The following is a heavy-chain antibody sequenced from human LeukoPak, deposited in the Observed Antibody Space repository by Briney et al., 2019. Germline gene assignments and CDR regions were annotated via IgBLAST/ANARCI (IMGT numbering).Heavy chain of an antibody. D-gene: IGHD6-19*01. CDR3: ARDSSGWYHWFDP. V-gene: IGHV3-53*01. CDR1: GFIVSSNY. CDR2: IYSGGGR. J-gene: IGHJ5*02. Sequence: GGSLRLSCAASGFIVSSNYMSWVRQAPGKGLEWVAVIYSGGGRNYADSVKGRFTISRDNSKNTLYLQMNSLRADDTAVYYCARDSSGWYHWFDPWGQGTLVTVSS.